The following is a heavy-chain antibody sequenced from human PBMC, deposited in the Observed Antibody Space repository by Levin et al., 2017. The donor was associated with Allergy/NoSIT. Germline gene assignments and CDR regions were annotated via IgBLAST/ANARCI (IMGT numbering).Heavy chain of an antibody. Sequence: GESLKISCKASGYTFTSYGISWVRQAPGQGLEWMGWISAYNGNTNYAQKLQGRVTMTTDTSTSTAYMELRSLRSDDTAVYYCATREEGSGWSYGDDDAFDIWGQGTMVTVSS. CDR2: ISAYNGNT. J-gene: IGHJ3*02. D-gene: IGHD6-19*01. V-gene: IGHV1-18*01. CDR1: GYTFTSYG. CDR3: ATREEGSGWSYGDDDAFDI.